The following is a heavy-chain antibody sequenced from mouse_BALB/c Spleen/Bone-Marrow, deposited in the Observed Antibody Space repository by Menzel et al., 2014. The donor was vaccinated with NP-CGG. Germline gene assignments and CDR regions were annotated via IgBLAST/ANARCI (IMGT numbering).Heavy chain of an antibody. CDR3: AREGLRRRAAMDY. CDR2: ISSGGSYT. D-gene: IGHD2-4*01. Sequence: EVQLVESEGGLVKPGGSLKLSCAASGFTFXSYAMSWVRQSPEKRLEWVAEISSGGSYTYYPDTVTGRFTISRDNAKNTLYLEMSSLRSEDTAMYYCAREGLRRRAAMDYWGQGTSVTVSS. CDR1: GFTFXSYA. J-gene: IGHJ4*01. V-gene: IGHV5-9-4*01.